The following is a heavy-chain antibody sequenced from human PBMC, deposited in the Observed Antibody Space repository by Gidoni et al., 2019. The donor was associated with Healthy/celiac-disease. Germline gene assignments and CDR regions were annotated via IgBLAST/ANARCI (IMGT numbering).Heavy chain of an antibody. D-gene: IGHD6-13*01. V-gene: IGHV3-73*01. CDR2: IRIKANSYAT. CDR3: TCPLAAAGDY. J-gene: IGHJ4*02. Sequence: EVQLVESGGGLVQPGGSLKLSCAAAGFTFRGSAMHWVRQASGKGLEWVGRIRIKANSYATAYAASVKGRFTISRDDSKNTAYLQMNRLKTEDTAVYYCTCPLAAAGDYWGQGTLVTVSS. CDR1: GFTFRGSA.